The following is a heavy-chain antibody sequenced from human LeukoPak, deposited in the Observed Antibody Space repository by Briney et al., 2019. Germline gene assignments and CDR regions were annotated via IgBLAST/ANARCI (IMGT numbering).Heavy chain of an antibody. J-gene: IGHJ6*03. CDR3: ARETSQKGAHYMDV. CDR2: IYHSGST. Sequence: SETLSLTCTVSGYSISSGYYWGWIRQPRGKGLEWIGSIYHSGSTYYNPSLKGRVTISVDTSKNQFSLKLSSVTAADTAVYYCARETSQKGAHYMDVWGKGTTVTISS. D-gene: IGHD3-16*01. V-gene: IGHV4-38-2*02. CDR1: GYSISSGYY.